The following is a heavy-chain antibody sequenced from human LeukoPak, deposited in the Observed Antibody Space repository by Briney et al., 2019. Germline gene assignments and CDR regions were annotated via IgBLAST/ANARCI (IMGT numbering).Heavy chain of an antibody. D-gene: IGHD3-3*01. V-gene: IGHV4-31*03. CDR2: IYYSGST. CDR1: GGSIYSSSYY. J-gene: IGHJ6*02. Sequence: SETLSLTCTVSGGSIYSSSYYWSWIRQHPGKGLEWIGYIYYSGSTYYNPSLKSRVTISVDTSKNQFSLKLSSVTAADTAVYYCARAYYDFWSGYFYYYGMDVWGQGTTVTVSS. CDR3: ARAYYDFWSGYFYYYGMDV.